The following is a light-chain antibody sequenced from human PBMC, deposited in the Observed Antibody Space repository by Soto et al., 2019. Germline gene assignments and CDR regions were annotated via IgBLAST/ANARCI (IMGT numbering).Light chain of an antibody. CDR3: HQYNTYPIT. Sequence: HMTHSTSTLSASVGDRVTITCRASQSISSWLAWYQQKAGKAPKLLISDASTLEGGVPSRFSGSGSGTEFTLTISSLQPDDFATYYCHQYNTYPITFGQGRRLEI. J-gene: IGKJ5*01. CDR1: QSISSW. CDR2: DAS. V-gene: IGKV1-5*01.